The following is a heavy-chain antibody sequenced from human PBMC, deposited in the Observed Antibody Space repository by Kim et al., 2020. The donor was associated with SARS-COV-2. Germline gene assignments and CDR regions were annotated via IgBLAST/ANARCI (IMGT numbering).Heavy chain of an antibody. J-gene: IGHJ4*02. D-gene: IGHD3-3*01. V-gene: IGHV3-23*01. CDR3: AKAPPRSLLEWLGEDDY. Sequence: GGSLRLSCAASGFTFSSYAMSWVRQAPGKGLEWVSAISGSGGSTYYADSVKGRFTISRDNSKNTLYLQMNSLRAEDTAVYYCAKAPPRSLLEWLGEDDYWGQGTLVTVSS. CDR2: ISGSGGST. CDR1: GFTFSSYA.